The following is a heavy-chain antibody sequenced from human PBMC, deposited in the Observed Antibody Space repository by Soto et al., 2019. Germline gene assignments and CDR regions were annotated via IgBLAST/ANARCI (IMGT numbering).Heavy chain of an antibody. CDR1: GYTLTELS. D-gene: IGHD3-9*01. CDR3: ATDLRDFLTGYYSKEYDAFDI. CDR2: FDPEDGET. J-gene: IGHJ3*02. V-gene: IGHV1-24*01. Sequence: ASVKVSCKVSGYTLTELSMHWVRQAPGKGLEWMGGFDPEDGETIYAQKFQGRVTMTEDTSTDTAYMELSSLRSEDTAVYYCATDLRDFLTGYYSKEYDAFDIWGHGTMVTVSS.